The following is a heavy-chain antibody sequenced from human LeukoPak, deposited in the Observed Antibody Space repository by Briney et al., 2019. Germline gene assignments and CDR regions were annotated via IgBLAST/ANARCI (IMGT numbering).Heavy chain of an antibody. J-gene: IGHJ4*02. Sequence: PGRSLRLSCAASGFTFSSYAMHWVRQAPGKGLEWVAVISYDGSNKYYADSVKGRFTISRDNSKNTLYLQMNSLRAEDTAVYYCARRIDYWGQGTLVTVSS. CDR2: ISYDGSNK. CDR1: GFTFSSYA. V-gene: IGHV3-30-3*01. CDR3: ARRIDY.